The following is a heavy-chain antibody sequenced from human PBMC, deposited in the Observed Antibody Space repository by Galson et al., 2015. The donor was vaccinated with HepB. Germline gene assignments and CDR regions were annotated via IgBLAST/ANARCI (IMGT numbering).Heavy chain of an antibody. CDR1: GFTFTSSA. V-gene: IGHV1-58*02. Sequence: SVKVSCKASGFTFTSSAMQWVRQARGQRLEWIGWIVVGSGNTNYAQKFQERVTITRDMSTSTAYMELSSLRSEDTAVYYCAADRDIMITFGGVIVPTGFDYWGQGTLVTVSS. D-gene: IGHD3-16*02. J-gene: IGHJ4*02. CDR2: IVVGSGNT. CDR3: AADRDIMITFGGVIVPTGFDY.